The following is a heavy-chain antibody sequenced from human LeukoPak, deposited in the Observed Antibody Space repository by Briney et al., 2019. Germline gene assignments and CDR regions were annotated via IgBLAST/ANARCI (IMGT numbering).Heavy chain of an antibody. CDR3: AKEGIAVVDY. CDR1: GFTFSDYY. Sequence: GGSLRLSCAASGFTFSDYYMSWIRQAPGKGLEWVSYISSSGSTIYYADSVKGRFTISRDNSKNTLYLQTNSLRAEDTAVYYCAKEGIAVVDYWGQGTLVTVSS. V-gene: IGHV3-11*04. J-gene: IGHJ4*02. CDR2: ISSSGSTI. D-gene: IGHD6-19*01.